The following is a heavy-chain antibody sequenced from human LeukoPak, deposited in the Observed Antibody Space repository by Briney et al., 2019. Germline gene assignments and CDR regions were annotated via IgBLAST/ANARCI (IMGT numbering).Heavy chain of an antibody. CDR1: GFTVSSNY. CDR2: IWYDGSNK. D-gene: IGHD1-26*01. J-gene: IGHJ4*02. Sequence: GGSLRLSCAASGFTVSSNYMSWVRQAPGKGLEWVAVIWYDGSNKYYADSVKGRFTISRDNSKNTLYLQMNSLRAEDTAVYYCARDREGYWGQGTLVTVSS. CDR3: ARDREGY. V-gene: IGHV3-33*08.